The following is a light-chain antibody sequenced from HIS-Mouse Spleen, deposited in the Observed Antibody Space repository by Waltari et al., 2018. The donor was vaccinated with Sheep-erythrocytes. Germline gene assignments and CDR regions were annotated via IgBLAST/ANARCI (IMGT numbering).Light chain of an antibody. V-gene: IGLV2-11*01. CDR2: DCS. Sequence: QSALTQPRSVSGSPGQSVTISCTGTSSDVGGYNYVSWYQQHPGKAPKLMIYDCSKRPSGVPARFSGSESGNTACLTISGLQAGDDADYYCCSYAGSYTWVFGGGTKLTVL. CDR3: CSYAGSYTWV. J-gene: IGLJ3*02. CDR1: SSDVGGYNY.